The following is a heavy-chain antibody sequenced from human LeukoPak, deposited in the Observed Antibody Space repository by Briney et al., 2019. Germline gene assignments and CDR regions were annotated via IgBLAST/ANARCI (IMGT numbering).Heavy chain of an antibody. CDR3: ARDAVWDCSSTSCYQGAFDI. D-gene: IGHD2-2*01. CDR1: GFTFSSYW. V-gene: IGHV3-7*01. CDR2: IKQDGSEN. J-gene: IGHJ3*02. Sequence: GGSLRLSCAASGFTFSSYWMSWVRQAPGKGLEWLANIKQDGSENYYVDSVKGRFTISRDNAKNSLYLQMNSLRAEDTAVYYCARDAVWDCSSTSCYQGAFDIWGQGTMVTVSS.